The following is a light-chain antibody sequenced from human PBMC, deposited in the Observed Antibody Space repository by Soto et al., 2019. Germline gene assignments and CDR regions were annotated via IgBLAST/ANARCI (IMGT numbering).Light chain of an antibody. CDR2: SNN. J-gene: IGLJ3*02. CDR3: AAWDDSLNGWV. CDR1: SSNIGSNT. V-gene: IGLV1-44*01. Sequence: QSVLTQPPSASGTPGQRVTISCSGSSSNIGSNTVNWYQQFPGTAPKLLIYSNNQRPSGVPDRFSGSKSGTSASLAISGLQSEDEAEYYCAAWDDSLNGWVFGGGTKLTVL.